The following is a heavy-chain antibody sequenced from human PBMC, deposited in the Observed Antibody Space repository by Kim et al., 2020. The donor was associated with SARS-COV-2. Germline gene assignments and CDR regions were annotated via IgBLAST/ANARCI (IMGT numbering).Heavy chain of an antibody. J-gene: IGHJ6*02. V-gene: IGHV4-39*07. CDR2: IYYSGST. CDR1: GGSISSSSYY. Sequence: SETLSLTCTVSGGSISSSSYYWGWIRQPPGKGLEWIGSIYYSGSTYYNPSLKSRVTISVDTSKNQFSLKLSSVTAADTAVYYCARSREVGAHDGMDVWGQGTTVTVSS. D-gene: IGHD1-26*01. CDR3: ARSREVGAHDGMDV.